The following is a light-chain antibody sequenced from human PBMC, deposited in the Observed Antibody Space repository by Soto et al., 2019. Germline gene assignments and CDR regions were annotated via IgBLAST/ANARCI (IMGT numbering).Light chain of an antibody. J-gene: IGKJ1*01. CDR3: QQYDSSPWA. Sequence: DIVLTQTPGTLSLSPGERATLSCRASQSVTTRFLAWYQQRPGQAPRLLMYGVSSRAPGIPDRFSGSGSGTEFTLTISGLEPEDLGVYYCQQYDSSPWAFGPGTKVEIK. CDR2: GVS. V-gene: IGKV3-20*01. CDR1: QSVTTRF.